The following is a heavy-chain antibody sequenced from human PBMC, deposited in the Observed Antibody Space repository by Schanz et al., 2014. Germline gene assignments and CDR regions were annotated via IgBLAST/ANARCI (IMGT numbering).Heavy chain of an antibody. CDR1: GFNFGSHG. CDR3: AKSQGSSFDS. J-gene: IGHJ4*02. CDR2: ISGDHRNT. Sequence: VQLVESGGGVVQPGRSLRLSCAASGFNFGSHGMHWVRQAPGKGLEWVSSISGDHRNTFYADSVKGRFTISSDNSKSTLYLQMSSLRAEDTAVYYCAKSQGSSFDSWGQGTLVTVSS. D-gene: IGHD6-13*01. V-gene: IGHV3-23*04.